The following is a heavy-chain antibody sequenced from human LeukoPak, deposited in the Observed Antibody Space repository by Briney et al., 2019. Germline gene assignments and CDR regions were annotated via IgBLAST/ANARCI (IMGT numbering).Heavy chain of an antibody. D-gene: IGHD4-11*01. Sequence: SETLSLTCTVSGGSISSYYWSWIRQPPGKGLEWIGYIYYSGSTNYNPSLKSRVTISVDTSKNQFSLKLSSVTAADTAVYYCARRSTHYWYFDLWGRGTLVTVSS. CDR1: GGSISSYY. CDR2: IYYSGST. V-gene: IGHV4-59*08. CDR3: ARRSTHYWYFDL. J-gene: IGHJ2*01.